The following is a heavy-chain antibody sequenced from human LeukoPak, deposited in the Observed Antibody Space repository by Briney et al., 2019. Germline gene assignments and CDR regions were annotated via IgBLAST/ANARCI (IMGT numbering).Heavy chain of an antibody. CDR1: GFIFSSYG. V-gene: IGHV3-33*01. J-gene: IGHJ4*02. D-gene: IGHD4-23*01. CDR3: ARDHSYGGKIPLFDY. CDR2: IWYDGSNE. Sequence: GGSLRLSCAASGFIFSSYGMHWVRQAPGKGLEWVAVIWYDGSNEYYADSVKGRFTISRDNSKNTLYLQMNSLRAEDTAVYYCARDHSYGGKIPLFDYWGQGTMVTVSS.